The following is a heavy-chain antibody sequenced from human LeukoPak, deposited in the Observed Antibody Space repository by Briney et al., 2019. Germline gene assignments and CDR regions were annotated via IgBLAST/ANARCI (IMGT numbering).Heavy chain of an antibody. V-gene: IGHV3-66*02. CDR1: GFTVSSTY. CDR3: ARDSNYDY. Sequence: GGSLRLSCAASGFTVSSTYMSWVRQAPGKGLEWVSVLYSGGTTYYADSVKGRSTISRDNSKNTLYLQMNSLRAEDTAVYYCARDSNYDYWGQGTLVTVPS. D-gene: IGHD6-13*01. CDR2: LYSGGTT. J-gene: IGHJ4*02.